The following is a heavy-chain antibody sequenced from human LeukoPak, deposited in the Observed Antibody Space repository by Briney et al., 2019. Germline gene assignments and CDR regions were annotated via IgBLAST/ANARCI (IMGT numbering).Heavy chain of an antibody. CDR3: ARERHGEAAVEFDY. CDR1: GGSISSSSYY. Sequence: SETLSLTCTVSGGSISSSSYYWGWIRQPPGKGLEWIGSIYYSGSTYYNPSLKSRVTISVDTSKNQFSLKLSSVTAADTAVYYCARERHGEAAVEFDYWGQGTLVTVSS. CDR2: IYYSGST. J-gene: IGHJ4*02. D-gene: IGHD6-13*01. V-gene: IGHV4-39*07.